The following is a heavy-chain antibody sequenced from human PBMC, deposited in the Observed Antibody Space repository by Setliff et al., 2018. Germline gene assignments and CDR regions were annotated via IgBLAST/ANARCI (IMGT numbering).Heavy chain of an antibody. J-gene: IGHJ5*02. Sequence: SETLSLTCTVSGDSISSGTYYWGWIRQPPGKGLEWIGSRYYSGHTYYNPSLKRRVAMSVDKAKNQFSLNLRSVSAADTAIYYCAKHGEESKVTTYLASWGQGTLVTVSS. D-gene: IGHD4-17*01. CDR2: RYYSGHT. CDR3: AKHGEESKVTTYLAS. CDR1: GDSISSGTYY. V-gene: IGHV4-39*01.